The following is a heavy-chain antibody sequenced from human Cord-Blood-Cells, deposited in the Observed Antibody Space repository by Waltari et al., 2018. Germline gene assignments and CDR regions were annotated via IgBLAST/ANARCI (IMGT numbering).Heavy chain of an antibody. J-gene: IGHJ4*02. V-gene: IGHV1-8*01. Sequence: QVQLVQSGAEVKKPGASVKVSCKASGYTSTSNDINCVRQATGQGLEWMGWMNPNSGNTGYAQKFQGRVTMTRNTSISTAYMELSSLRSEDTAVYYCARGLIRVVGALGYWGQGTLVTVSS. CDR2: MNPNSGNT. CDR3: ARGLIRVVGALGY. CDR1: GYTSTSND. D-gene: IGHD1-26*01.